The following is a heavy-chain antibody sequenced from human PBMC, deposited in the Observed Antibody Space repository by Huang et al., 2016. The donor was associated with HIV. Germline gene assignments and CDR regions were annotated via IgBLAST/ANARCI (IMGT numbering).Heavy chain of an antibody. Sequence: QVQLVQSGSELRKPGASVKVSCQASGYTFTTYSLIWVRQATGQGLEWIGWIKTKTGKPTYAQGFTGRFVFSLDTTVNTAYLQISSLKTDDTAKYFCARYRLTGTFLDSWGQGTQVTVSS. CDR2: IKTKTGKP. CDR3: ARYRLTGTFLDS. D-gene: IGHD3-9*01. J-gene: IGHJ4*02. CDR1: GYTFTTYS. V-gene: IGHV7-4-1*02.